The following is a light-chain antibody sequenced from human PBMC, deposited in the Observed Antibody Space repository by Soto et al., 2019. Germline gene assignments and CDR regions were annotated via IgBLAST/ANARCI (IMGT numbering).Light chain of an antibody. CDR3: QQSYSNLGT. CDR2: AAS. CDR1: QDIRSA. J-gene: IGKJ1*01. V-gene: IGKV1-39*01. Sequence: DIRLTQSPSSLSASVGDSVTITCRASQDIRSALGWYQQKQGKVPKLLIYAASSLQSGVPSRLSGSGYGTDLTITISSMQTEDFETYYCQQSYSNLGTFGQGTKVDIK.